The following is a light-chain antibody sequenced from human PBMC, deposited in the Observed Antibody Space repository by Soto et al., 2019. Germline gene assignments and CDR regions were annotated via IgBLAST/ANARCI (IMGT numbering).Light chain of an antibody. CDR3: PEYNSYPWT. J-gene: IGKJ1*01. CDR1: QSISSW. V-gene: IGKV1-5*01. Sequence: DIQMTQSPSTLSASVGDRVTITCRASQSISSWLAWYQQKPGKAPKLLIYDASSLESGVPSRFSGGGSGTEFTLTISSLQPDDFASYYGPEYNSYPWTFGQETKVEIK. CDR2: DAS.